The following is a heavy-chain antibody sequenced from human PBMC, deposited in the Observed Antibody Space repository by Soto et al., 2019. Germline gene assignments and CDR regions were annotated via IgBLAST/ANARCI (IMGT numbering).Heavy chain of an antibody. D-gene: IGHD6-13*01. CDR3: AVIGNIANWFDP. J-gene: IGHJ5*02. V-gene: IGHV4-59*02. CDR1: GDSVTSHY. Sequence: SETLSLTCSFSGDSVTSHYLTWIRQSPEKGLEWIGYMHYTGCSHYNPSLKSRVTISVDKSKNQFSLQLNSVTAADTAVYYCAVIGNIANWFDPWGQGTLVTVSS. CDR2: MHYTGCS.